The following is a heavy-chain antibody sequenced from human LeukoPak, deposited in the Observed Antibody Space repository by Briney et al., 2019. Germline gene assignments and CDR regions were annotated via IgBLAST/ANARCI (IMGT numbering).Heavy chain of an antibody. CDR3: AKDDRIQRYFDWLLPYYFDY. V-gene: IGHV3-21*01. CDR2: ITSGSSYI. CDR1: GFTFSSYN. Sequence: GGSLRLSCAASGFTFSSYNMNWVRQAPGKGLEWVSSITSGSSYIYYADSVKGRFTISRDNAKNSLYLQMNSLRAEDTAVYYCAKDDRIQRYFDWLLPYYFDYWGQGTLVTVSS. J-gene: IGHJ4*02. D-gene: IGHD3-9*01.